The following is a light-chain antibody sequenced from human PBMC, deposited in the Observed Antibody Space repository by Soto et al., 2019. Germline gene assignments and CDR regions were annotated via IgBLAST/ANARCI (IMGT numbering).Light chain of an antibody. J-gene: IGKJ4*01. CDR2: DES. V-gene: IGKV3-11*01. Sequence: EIVLTQSPATLSLSPGERAPPPCRAIKGVGRFLAWYQQNPGQAPRLLIYDESNRATGIPARFSGSGSETVFTLVIEILEPEDFAVYYCQQRSGWPLTFGGGTKVEIK. CDR3: QQRSGWPLT. CDR1: KGVGRF.